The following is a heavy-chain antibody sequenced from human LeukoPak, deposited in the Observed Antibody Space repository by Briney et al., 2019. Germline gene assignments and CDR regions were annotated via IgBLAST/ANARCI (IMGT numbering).Heavy chain of an antibody. J-gene: IGHJ5*01. D-gene: IGHD3-16*02. CDR2: ITGSGPTT. CDR3: AKAPDSVWGSYRNNYFDS. CDR1: GFTFSNYA. V-gene: IGHV3-23*01. Sequence: GGSLRLSCLAPGFTFSNYAMTWVRQAPGKGLEWVSAITGSGPTTYYAASVKGRFTISRDNTNNLVFLQMSSLRAEDTAVYYCAKAPDSVWGSYRNNYFDSWGQGTLVSVS.